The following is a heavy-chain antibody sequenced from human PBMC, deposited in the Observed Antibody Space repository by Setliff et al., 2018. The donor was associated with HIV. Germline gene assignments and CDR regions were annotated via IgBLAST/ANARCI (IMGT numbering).Heavy chain of an antibody. V-gene: IGHV4-4*09. CDR1: GGSISSYY. D-gene: IGHD3-22*01. Sequence: SETLSLTCTVSGGSISSYYWSWIRQPPGKGLEWIGYIYTSGSTNYNPSPKSRVTISVDTSKNQFSLKLSSVTAADTAVYYCARSGYYYDSSGYSSWGQGTLVTVSS. J-gene: IGHJ4*02. CDR2: IYTSGST. CDR3: ARSGYYYDSSGYSS.